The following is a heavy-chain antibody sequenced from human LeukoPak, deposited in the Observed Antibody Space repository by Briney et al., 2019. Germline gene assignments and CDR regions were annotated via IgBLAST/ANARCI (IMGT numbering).Heavy chain of an antibody. CDR2: IIPIFGTA. J-gene: IGHJ4*02. Sequence: ASVKVSCKASGGTFSSYAISWVRQAPGQGLEWMGGIIPIFGTANYAQKFQGRVTITADESTSTAYMKLSSLRSEDTAVYYCARAPYSSGWTFTFDYWGQGTLVTVSS. V-gene: IGHV1-69*13. CDR3: ARAPYSSGWTFTFDY. CDR1: GGTFSSYA. D-gene: IGHD6-19*01.